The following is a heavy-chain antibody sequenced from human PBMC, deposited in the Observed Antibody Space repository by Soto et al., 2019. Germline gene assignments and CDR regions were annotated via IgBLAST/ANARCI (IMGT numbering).Heavy chain of an antibody. CDR3: ARDFCYSSSCYYFDY. J-gene: IGHJ4*02. D-gene: IGHD6-6*01. CDR2: ISYDGSNK. Sequence: PGGSLRLSCAASGFTFSSYAMHWVRQAPGKGLEWVAVISYDGSNKYYADSVKGRFTISRDNSKNTLYLQMNSLRAEDTAVYYCARDFCYSSSCYYFDYWGQGTLVTVSS. CDR1: GFTFSSYA. V-gene: IGHV3-30-3*01.